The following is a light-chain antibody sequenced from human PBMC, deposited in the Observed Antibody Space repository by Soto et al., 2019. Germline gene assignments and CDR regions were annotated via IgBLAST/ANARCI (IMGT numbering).Light chain of an antibody. CDR3: CSYTGSYTFV. CDR2: DVT. V-gene: IGLV2-11*01. CDR1: SSDIGGYYY. J-gene: IGLJ2*01. Sequence: QSALTQPRSVSGSPGQSVTISRTGTSSDIGGYYYVSWYQQHPGKAPKLMVYDVTKRPSGVPDRFSGSKSGNTASLTITGLQAEDEADYYCCSYTGSYTFVFGGGTKLTVL.